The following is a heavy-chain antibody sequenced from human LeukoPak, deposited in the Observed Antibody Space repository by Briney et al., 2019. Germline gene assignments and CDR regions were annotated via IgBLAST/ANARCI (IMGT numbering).Heavy chain of an antibody. J-gene: IGHJ4*02. CDR3: ARDYYDSSGYYYYPFDY. CDR2: ISAYNGNT. D-gene: IGHD3-22*01. V-gene: IGHV1-18*01. CDR1: GYTFTSYG. Sequence: ASVKVSCKASGYTFTSYGISWVRQAPGQGLEWMGWISAYNGNTNYAQKLQGRVTMTTDTSTSTAYMELRSLKSDDTAVYYCARDYYDSSGYYYYPFDYWGQGTLVTVSS.